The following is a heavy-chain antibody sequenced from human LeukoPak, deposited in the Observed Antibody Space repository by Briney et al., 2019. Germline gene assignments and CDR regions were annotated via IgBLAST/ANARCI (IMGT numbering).Heavy chain of an antibody. J-gene: IGHJ4*02. Sequence: SETLSLTCTVSGGSISSYYWSWIRQPPGKGLEWIGYIYYSGSTNYNPSLESRVTISVDTSKNQFSLKLSSVTAADTAVYYCARESPRVYYFDYWGQGTLVTVSS. V-gene: IGHV4-59*01. CDR1: GGSISSYY. D-gene: IGHD3-3*01. CDR3: ARESPRVYYFDY. CDR2: IYYSGST.